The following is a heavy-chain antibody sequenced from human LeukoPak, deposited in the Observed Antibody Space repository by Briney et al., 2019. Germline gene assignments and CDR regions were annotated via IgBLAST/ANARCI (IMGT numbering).Heavy chain of an antibody. CDR3: ARGTALSSPLEY. J-gene: IGHJ4*02. D-gene: IGHD2-21*02. CDR2: INPNSGGT. V-gene: IGHV1-2*04. Sequence: ASVKVSCKASGYTFTGYYMHWVRQAPGQGLEWMGWINPNSGGTNYAQKFQGWVTMTRDTSISTAYMELSSLTSEDTAVYYCARGTALSSPLEYWGQGTLVTVSS. CDR1: GYTFTGYY.